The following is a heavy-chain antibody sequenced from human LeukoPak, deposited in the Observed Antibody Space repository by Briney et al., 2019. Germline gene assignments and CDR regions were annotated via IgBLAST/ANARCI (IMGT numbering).Heavy chain of an antibody. D-gene: IGHD6-19*01. Sequence: GASVKVSCKASGYTFTSYDINWVRQATGQGLEWMGWMNPNSGNTGYAQKFQGRVTITRNTSISTAYMELSSLRSDDTAVYYCGRDGVGLVADYWGQGTLVTVSS. CDR2: MNPNSGNT. V-gene: IGHV1-8*03. CDR3: GRDGVGLVADY. CDR1: GYTFTSYD. J-gene: IGHJ4*02.